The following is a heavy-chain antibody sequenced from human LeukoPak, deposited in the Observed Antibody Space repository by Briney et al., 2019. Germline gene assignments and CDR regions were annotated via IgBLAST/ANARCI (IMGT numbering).Heavy chain of an antibody. CDR2: IYYSGST. V-gene: IGHV4-39*01. Sequence: PSETLSLTCTVSGGSISSSSYYWGWIRQPPGKGLEWIGSIYYSGSTYYNPSLKSRVTISVDTSKNQFSLKLSSVTAADTAVYYCARSPIAAAGGFYYYYYMDVWGKGTTVTVSS. CDR1: GGSISSSSYY. CDR3: ARSPIAAAGGFYYYYYMDV. J-gene: IGHJ6*03. D-gene: IGHD6-13*01.